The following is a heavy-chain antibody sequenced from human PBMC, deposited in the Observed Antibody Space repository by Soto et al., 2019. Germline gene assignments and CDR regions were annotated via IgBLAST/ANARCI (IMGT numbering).Heavy chain of an antibody. J-gene: IGHJ3*02. CDR1: GYSFTSYW. D-gene: IGHD3-3*01. CDR2: IYPGDSDT. V-gene: IGHV5-51*01. Sequence: PGESLKISCKGSGYSFTSYWIGWVRQMPGKGLEWMGIIYPGDSDTRYSPSFQGQVTISADKSISTAYLQWSSLKASDTAMYYCARDLYDFWSGPSRYTYAFDIWGQGTMVTVSS. CDR3: ARDLYDFWSGPSRYTYAFDI.